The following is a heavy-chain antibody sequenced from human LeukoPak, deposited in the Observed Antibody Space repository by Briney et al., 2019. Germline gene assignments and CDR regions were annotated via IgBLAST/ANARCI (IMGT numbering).Heavy chain of an antibody. CDR1: GGSISSSSYY. D-gene: IGHD4-23*01. J-gene: IGHJ5*02. CDR2: IYYSGST. V-gene: IGHV4-39*07. CDR3: ARAVRRAPWAKGGNSIWFDP. Sequence: PSETLSLTCTVSGGSISSSSYYWGWIRQPPGKGLEWIGSIYYSGSTYYNPSLKSRVTISVDTSKNQFSLRLSSVTAADTALYYCARAVRRAPWAKGGNSIWFDPWGQGTLVTVSS.